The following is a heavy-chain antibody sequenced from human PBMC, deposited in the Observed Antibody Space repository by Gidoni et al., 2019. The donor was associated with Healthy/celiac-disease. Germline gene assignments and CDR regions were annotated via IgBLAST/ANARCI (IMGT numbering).Heavy chain of an antibody. CDR3: ARDPRDGYQYSPGYFDY. D-gene: IGHD5-12*01. V-gene: IGHV3-21*01. J-gene: IGHJ4*02. CDR1: GFTFSSYS. CDR2: ISSSSSYI. Sequence: EVQLVESGGGLVKPGGSLRLSCAASGFTFSSYSMNWVRQAPGKGLEWVSSISSSSSYIYYADSVKGRFTISRDNAKNSLYLQMNSLRAEDTAVYYCARDPRDGYQYSPGYFDYWGQGTLVTVSS.